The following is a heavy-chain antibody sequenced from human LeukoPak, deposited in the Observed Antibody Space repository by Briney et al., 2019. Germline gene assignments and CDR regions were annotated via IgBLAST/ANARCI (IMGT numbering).Heavy chain of an antibody. D-gene: IGHD3-3*01. CDR3: ARVSAELRFLEWLPNAFDI. V-gene: IGHV4-39*01. CDR2: IYYSGST. Sequence: SETLSLTCTVSGGSISSSSYYWGWIRQPPGKGLEWIGSIYYSGSTYYNPSLKNRVTISVDTSKNQFSLKLSSVTAADTAVYYCARVSAELRFLEWLPNAFDIWGQGTMVTVSS. CDR1: GGSISSSSYY. J-gene: IGHJ3*02.